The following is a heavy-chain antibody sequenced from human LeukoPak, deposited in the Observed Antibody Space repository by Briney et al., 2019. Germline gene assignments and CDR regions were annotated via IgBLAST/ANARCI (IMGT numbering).Heavy chain of an antibody. V-gene: IGHV3-21*01. CDR1: GFTFSSYS. J-gene: IGHJ3*02. Sequence: GGSLRLSCAACGFTFSSYSMNWVRQAPGKGLECVSSISSSSSYIYYADSVKGRFTISRDNAKNSMYLQMNSLRAEDTAVYSCARRSGSFDPFDTFDIWGQGTMVTVSS. CDR3: ARRSGSFDPFDTFDI. CDR2: ISSSSSYI. D-gene: IGHD1-26*01.